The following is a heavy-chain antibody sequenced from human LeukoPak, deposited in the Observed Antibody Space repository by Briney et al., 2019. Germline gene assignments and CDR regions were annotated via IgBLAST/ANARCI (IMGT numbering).Heavy chain of an antibody. Sequence: SQTLSLTCAISGDSVSTNSGAWNWIRQSPSRGLEWLGKTYYRSKWFNEYAVSLEGRMSINPDTSKNPFSMQLKSVTPEDTAVYYCVRSGYTAWLDYWGQGILVTVSS. CDR2: TYYRSKWFN. CDR3: VRSGYTAWLDY. D-gene: IGHD5-12*01. V-gene: IGHV6-1*01. CDR1: GDSVSTNSGA. J-gene: IGHJ4*02.